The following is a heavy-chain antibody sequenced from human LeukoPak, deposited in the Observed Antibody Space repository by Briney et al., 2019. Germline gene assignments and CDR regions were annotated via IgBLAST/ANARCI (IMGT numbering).Heavy chain of an antibody. Sequence: GGSLRLSCAASGFTFSSYAMSWVRQAPGKGLEWVSTISGTGSSTYYADSAKGRFTISRDNSKDTLFLQLNSLTAADTAMYFCAKASVAIPQYCNSWGQGTLVTVSS. J-gene: IGHJ5*02. CDR2: ISGTGSST. CDR3: AKASVAIPQYCNS. V-gene: IGHV3-23*01. D-gene: IGHD2-2*02. CDR1: GFTFSSYA.